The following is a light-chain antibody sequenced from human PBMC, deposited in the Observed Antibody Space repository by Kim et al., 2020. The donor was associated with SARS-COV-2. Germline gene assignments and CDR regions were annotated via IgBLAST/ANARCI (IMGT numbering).Light chain of an antibody. V-gene: IGKV3-20*01. Sequence: LSPGERSTLSCRASQSVSSSYLAWYQQKPGQSPRLLIYGASSRATGIPDRFSGSVSGTDFTLTISRLEPEDFAVYYCQQYGSSPLTFGGGTKVDIK. CDR1: QSVSSSY. J-gene: IGKJ4*01. CDR3: QQYGSSPLT. CDR2: GAS.